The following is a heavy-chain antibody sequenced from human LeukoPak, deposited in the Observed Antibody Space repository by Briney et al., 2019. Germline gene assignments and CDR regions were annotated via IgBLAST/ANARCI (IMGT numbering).Heavy chain of an antibody. CDR1: GFTFSSYA. CDR3: ARDLHPSGSYYSGYYGMDV. V-gene: IGHV3-30-3*01. Sequence: GGSLRLSCAASGFTFSSYAMHWVRQAPGKGLEWVAVISYDGSNKYYADSVKGRFTISGDNSKNTLYLQMNSLRAEDTAVYYCARDLHPSGSYYSGYYGMDVWGQGTTVTVSS. J-gene: IGHJ6*02. D-gene: IGHD1-26*01. CDR2: ISYDGSNK.